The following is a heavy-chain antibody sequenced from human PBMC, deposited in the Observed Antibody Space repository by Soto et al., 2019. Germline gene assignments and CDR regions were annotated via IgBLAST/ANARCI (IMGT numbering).Heavy chain of an antibody. Sequence: GGSLRLSCAASGFTFSSYGMHWVRQAPGKGLEWVAVISYDGSNKYYADSVKGRFTISRDNSKNTLYLQMNSLRAEDTAVYYCAKDHLQQLDLLGGMDVWGQGTTVTVSS. CDR2: ISYDGSNK. J-gene: IGHJ6*02. CDR3: AKDHLQQLDLLGGMDV. V-gene: IGHV3-30*18. D-gene: IGHD6-13*01. CDR1: GFTFSSYG.